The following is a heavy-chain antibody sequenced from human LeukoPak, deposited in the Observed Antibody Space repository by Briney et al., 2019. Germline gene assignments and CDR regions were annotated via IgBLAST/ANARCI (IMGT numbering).Heavy chain of an antibody. CDR2: IIGISDNT. CDR1: GFTFSNYA. V-gene: IGHV3-23*01. J-gene: IGHJ4*02. Sequence: GGSLRLSCAASGFTFSNYATTWVRQAPGRGLEWVSIIGISDNTYYADSVKGRFTISRDSSKNTLYLQMNSLRAEDTALYYCARKTATQNFDSWGQGTLVTVSS. D-gene: IGHD2-21*02. CDR3: ARKTATQNFDS.